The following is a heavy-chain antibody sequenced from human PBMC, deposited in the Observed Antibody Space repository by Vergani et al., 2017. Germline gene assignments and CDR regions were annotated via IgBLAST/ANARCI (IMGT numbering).Heavy chain of an antibody. J-gene: IGHJ4*02. CDR1: GFFFGNYG. D-gene: IGHD2-21*02. V-gene: IGHV3-30*02. CDR3: AKYLRDSTDGLPDS. Sequence: QVQLVESGGGVVQPGGSLRLSCRGSGFFFGNYGMYWVRQAPGKGLEWVAMIWNHGNRGDYADSLKGRFSISRDNSKDILYLQMDSLRSEDTALYYCAKYLRDSTDGLPDSWGPGTLVIVSS. CDR2: IWNHGNRG.